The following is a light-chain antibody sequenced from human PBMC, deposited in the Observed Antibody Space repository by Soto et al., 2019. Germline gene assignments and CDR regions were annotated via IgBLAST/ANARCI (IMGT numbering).Light chain of an antibody. J-gene: IGKJ1*01. Sequence: DIPMTQSPSTLSASVGDRVTITCRASPSISSWLAWYQQKPGKAPKVLIYKASSLESGVPSRFSGSGSGTEFTLTISSLQPDDFATYYCQHYNSDSETFGQGTKVEMK. CDR2: KAS. CDR1: PSISSW. CDR3: QHYNSDSET. V-gene: IGKV1-5*03.